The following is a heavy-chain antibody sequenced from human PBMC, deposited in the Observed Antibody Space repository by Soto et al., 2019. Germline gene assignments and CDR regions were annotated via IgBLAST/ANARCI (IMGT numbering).Heavy chain of an antibody. V-gene: IGHV3-7*03. D-gene: IGHD2-2*02. CDR3: ARDGCTSASCDIYGMDV. CDR2: IKGDGSER. CDR1: GFTFRNYW. J-gene: IGHJ6*02. Sequence: QLVESGGGLVQPGGSLRLSCAASGFTFRNYWMSWVRQAPGKGLEWVANIKGDGSERDYVDSVKGRFTISRDNAKNSLFLQLNRLRVEDTAVYYCARDGCTSASCDIYGMDVWGQGTTVTVSS.